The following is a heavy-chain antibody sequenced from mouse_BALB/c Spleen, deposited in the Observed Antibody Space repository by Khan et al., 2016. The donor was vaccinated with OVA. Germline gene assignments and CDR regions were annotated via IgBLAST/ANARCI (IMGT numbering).Heavy chain of an antibody. Sequence: VHLQESGAELAKPGASVKISCKASAYTFTSYWMPLVKHRPGQGLEWIGYINPSTGYTEYNQKFKYKATLTVDKSSSTAYMQLTSLTSEDSAVYYCARIRTDYWGQGTTLTVSS. V-gene: IGHV1-7*01. D-gene: IGHD1-1*01. J-gene: IGHJ2*01. CDR1: AYTFTSYW. CDR3: ARIRTDY. CDR2: INPSTGYT.